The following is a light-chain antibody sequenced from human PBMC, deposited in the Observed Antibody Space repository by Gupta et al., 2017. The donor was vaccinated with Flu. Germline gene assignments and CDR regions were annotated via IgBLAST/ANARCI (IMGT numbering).Light chain of an antibody. CDR2: DTN. CDR1: TGTVTISHY. J-gene: IGLJ2*01. V-gene: IGLV7-46*01. CDR3: LLCYDTEWV. Sequence: GTAPLPCGSSTGTVTISHYPYWFQQRPGQAPSTLIYDTNNKHSWTPARFSGSLLGGKAALTLSGAQTEDEADYTCLLCYDTEWVFGGGTKLTVL.